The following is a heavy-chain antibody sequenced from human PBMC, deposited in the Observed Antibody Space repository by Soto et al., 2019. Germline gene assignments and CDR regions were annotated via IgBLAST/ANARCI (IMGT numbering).Heavy chain of an antibody. CDR2: IWYDGSNK. D-gene: IGHD3-3*01. J-gene: IGHJ5*02. CDR1: GFTFSSYG. V-gene: IGHV3-33*01. Sequence: PGGSLRLSCAASGFTFSSYGMHWVRQAPGKGLEWVAVIWYDGSNKYYADSVKGRFTISRDNSKNTLYLQMNSLRAEDTAVYYCARCGLDFWSGYFSDWFDPWGQGTLVTVSS. CDR3: ARCGLDFWSGYFSDWFDP.